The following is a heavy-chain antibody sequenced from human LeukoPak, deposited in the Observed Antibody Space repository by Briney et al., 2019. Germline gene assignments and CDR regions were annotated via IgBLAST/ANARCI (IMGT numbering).Heavy chain of an antibody. CDR3: ARDRYSSSWYHDY. Sequence: PSETLSLTCAVYGGSFSGYYWSWIRQPPGKGLEWIGEINHSGSTNYNPSLKSRLTISIDTSKNQFSLKLSSVTAADTAVYYCARDRYSSSWYHDYWGQGTLVTVSS. CDR2: INHSGST. J-gene: IGHJ4*02. V-gene: IGHV4-34*01. D-gene: IGHD6-13*01. CDR1: GGSFSGYY.